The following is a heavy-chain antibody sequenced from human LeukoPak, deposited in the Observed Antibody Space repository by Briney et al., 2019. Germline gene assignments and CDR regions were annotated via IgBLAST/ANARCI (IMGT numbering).Heavy chain of an antibody. Sequence: PGGSLRLSCAASGFTFSSYAMHWVRQAPGKGLEWVAVISYDGSNKYYADSGKGRFTISRDNSKNTLYLQMNSLRAEDTAVYYCASPKGVSYYTTPFDYWGQGTLVTVSS. CDR3: ASPKGVSYYTTPFDY. D-gene: IGHD1-26*01. V-gene: IGHV3-30-3*01. J-gene: IGHJ4*02. CDR2: ISYDGSNK. CDR1: GFTFSSYA.